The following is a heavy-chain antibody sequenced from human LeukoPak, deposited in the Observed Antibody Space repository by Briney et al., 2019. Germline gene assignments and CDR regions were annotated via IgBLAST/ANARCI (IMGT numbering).Heavy chain of an antibody. CDR3: ARVGVPAASYYMDV. D-gene: IGHD2-2*01. CDR1: GYTFTSYG. V-gene: IGHV1-18*01. Sequence: ASVKVSCKASGYTFTSYGISWVRQAPGQRPQWMGWIRAYNGNTNYAQKLQGRVTMTTDTSTSTAYMELRSLRSDDTAVYSCARVGVPAASYYMDVWGKGTTVTVSS. J-gene: IGHJ6*03. CDR2: IRAYNGNT.